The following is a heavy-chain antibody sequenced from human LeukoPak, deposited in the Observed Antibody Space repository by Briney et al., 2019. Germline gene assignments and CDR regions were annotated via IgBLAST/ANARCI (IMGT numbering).Heavy chain of an antibody. V-gene: IGHV1-18*01. CDR2: ISAYNGNA. J-gene: IGHJ4*02. CDR1: GYTFNNYG. Sequence: GASVKVSCKASGYTFNNYGVTWVRQAPGQGLEWMGRISAYNGNANYARNLQDRVTMTTDTSTSTAYMELRRLRPGDTAVYYCARGPRYAYDSSALVLDFWGQGTLVSVSS. CDR3: ARGPRYAYDSSALVLDF. D-gene: IGHD3-22*01.